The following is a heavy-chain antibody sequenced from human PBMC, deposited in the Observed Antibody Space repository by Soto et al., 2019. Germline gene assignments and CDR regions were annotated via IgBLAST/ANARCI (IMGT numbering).Heavy chain of an antibody. CDR1: GGTFSDYA. V-gene: IGHV1-69*01. Sequence: QVQVVQSGAEVKKPGSSVKVSCKASGGTFSDYAISWVRQAPGHGLEWVGGIIPLTETPVYAQTVQRRLTITADEVTSAAYMDLSSLRSDDTAVYFCALGTRNSCTCDFWGQGTLVTVSS. J-gene: IGHJ4*02. CDR2: IIPLTETP. D-gene: IGHD2-8*01. CDR3: ALGTRNSCTCDF.